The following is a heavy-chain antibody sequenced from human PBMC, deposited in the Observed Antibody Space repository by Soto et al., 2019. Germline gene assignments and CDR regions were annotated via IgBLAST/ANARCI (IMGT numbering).Heavy chain of an antibody. CDR2: INHSGST. V-gene: IGHV4-34*01. Sequence: ASETLSLTCAVYGGSFSGYYWSWIRQPPGKGLEWIGEINHSGSTNYNPSLKSRVTISADTSKNQISLKLTSATAADTAVYYCARGVGSSPPRYWGRGTLVTVSS. J-gene: IGHJ4*02. CDR1: GGSFSGYY. CDR3: ARGVGSSPPRY. D-gene: IGHD3-9*01.